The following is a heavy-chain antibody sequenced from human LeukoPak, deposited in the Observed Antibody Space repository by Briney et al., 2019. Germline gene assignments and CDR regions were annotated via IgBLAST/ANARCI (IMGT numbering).Heavy chain of an antibody. V-gene: IGHV3-33*01. Sequence: GGSLRLSCAAPGFIFSSYGMHWVRQAPGKGLEWVAVVWDDGNNKYYADSVEGRFTISRDNSKNTLYLQMNSLRAEDTAVYYCTRDPTPGTFDIWGQGTMVTVSS. CDR2: VWDDGNNK. J-gene: IGHJ3*02. CDR3: TRDPTPGTFDI. CDR1: GFIFSSYG.